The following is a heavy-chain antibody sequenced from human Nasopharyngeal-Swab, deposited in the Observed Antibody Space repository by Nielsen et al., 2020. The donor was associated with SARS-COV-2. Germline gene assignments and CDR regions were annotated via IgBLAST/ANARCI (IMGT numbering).Heavy chain of an antibody. CDR1: GFTFSSYS. J-gene: IGHJ4*02. D-gene: IGHD3-22*01. V-gene: IGHV3-48*04. Sequence: GGSLRPSCAASGFTFSSYSMNWVRQAPGKGLEWVSYISSSSSTIYYADSVKGRFTISRDNAKNSLYLQMNSLRAEDTAVYYCARTNDYYDSSGYPYWGQGTLVTVSS. CDR2: ISSSSSTI. CDR3: ARTNDYYDSSGYPY.